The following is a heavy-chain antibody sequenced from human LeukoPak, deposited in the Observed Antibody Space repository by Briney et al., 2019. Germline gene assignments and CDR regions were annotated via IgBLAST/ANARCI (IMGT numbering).Heavy chain of an antibody. Sequence: PRRSLRPSRAASGFTFSSDWMHWVRQAPGKGLVWVSRINPAGSTTNYADSVKGRFTVSRDNAKNTLFLQMNSLRVEDTAVYCGASVLYVGYGGQGTLVTVSS. V-gene: IGHV3-74*01. J-gene: IGHJ4*02. CDR3: ASVLYVGY. CDR2: INPAGSTT. D-gene: IGHD1-26*01. CDR1: GFTFSSDW.